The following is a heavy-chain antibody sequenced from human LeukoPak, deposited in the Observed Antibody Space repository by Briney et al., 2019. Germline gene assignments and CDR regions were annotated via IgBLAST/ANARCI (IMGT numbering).Heavy chain of an antibody. J-gene: IGHJ4*02. Sequence: GGSLRLSCAASGFTFSSYWMSWVRQAPGKGLEWVANIKQDGSEKYYVDSVKGRFTISRDNAKNSLYLQMNSLRAEDTAVYYCAREESSGSCYGGSAPFDYWGQGTLVTVSS. CDR2: IKQDGSEK. CDR3: AREESSGSCYGGSAPFDY. CDR1: GFTFSSYW. V-gene: IGHV3-7*01. D-gene: IGHD1-26*01.